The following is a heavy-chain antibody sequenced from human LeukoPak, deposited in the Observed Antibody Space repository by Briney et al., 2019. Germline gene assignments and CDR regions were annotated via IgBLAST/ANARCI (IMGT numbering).Heavy chain of an antibody. D-gene: IGHD6-19*01. V-gene: IGHV2-70*01. CDR3: ARTLYSSGSWVYDP. Sequence: SAPTLVNPTQTLTLTCTFSWFSLSTSGMCVSWIRQPPGKALEWLALIDWDDDKYYSTSLKTRLTISKDTSKNQVVLTMTNMDPVDTATYYCARTLYSSGSWVYDPWGQGTLVTVSS. CDR1: WFSLSTSGMC. CDR2: IDWDDDK. J-gene: IGHJ5*02.